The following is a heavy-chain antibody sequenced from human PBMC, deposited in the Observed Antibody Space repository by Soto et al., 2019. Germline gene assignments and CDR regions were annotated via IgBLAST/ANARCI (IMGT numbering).Heavy chain of an antibody. J-gene: IGHJ5*02. Sequence: QLQLQESGPGLVKPSETLSLTCTVSGGSISSSSYYWGWIRQPPGKGLEWIGSIYYSGSTYYNPSLKSRVTISVDTSKNQFSLQLSSVTAADTAVYYCATHGEAYYDFWSGYSNWFDPWGQGTLVTVSS. CDR1: GGSISSSSYY. V-gene: IGHV4-39*01. D-gene: IGHD3-3*01. CDR2: IYYSGST. CDR3: ATHGEAYYDFWSGYSNWFDP.